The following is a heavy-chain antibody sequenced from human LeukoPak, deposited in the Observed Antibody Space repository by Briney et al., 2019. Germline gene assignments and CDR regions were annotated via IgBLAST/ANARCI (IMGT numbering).Heavy chain of an antibody. Sequence: GASVKVSCKASRYTFTSYYMHWVRQAPGQGLEWMGIINPSGGSTSYAQKFQGRVTMTRDTSTSTVYMELSSLRSEDTAVYYCARDIVVVPAATEDYYYYGMDVWGKGTTVTVSS. J-gene: IGHJ6*04. CDR1: RYTFTSYY. CDR3: ARDIVVVPAATEDYYYYGMDV. D-gene: IGHD2-2*01. V-gene: IGHV1-46*01. CDR2: INPSGGST.